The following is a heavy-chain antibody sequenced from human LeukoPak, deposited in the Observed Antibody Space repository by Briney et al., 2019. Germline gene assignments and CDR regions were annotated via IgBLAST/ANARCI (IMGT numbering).Heavy chain of an antibody. Sequence: GGSLRLSCAASGFTFSSYSMDWVRQAPGKGLEWVSSISSSSSYIYYADSVKGRFTISRDNAKNSLYLQMNSLRAEDTAVYYCARRGSSSSLVDYWGQGTLVTVSS. V-gene: IGHV3-21*01. D-gene: IGHD6-6*01. CDR1: GFTFSSYS. CDR2: ISSSSSYI. J-gene: IGHJ4*02. CDR3: ARRGSSSSLVDY.